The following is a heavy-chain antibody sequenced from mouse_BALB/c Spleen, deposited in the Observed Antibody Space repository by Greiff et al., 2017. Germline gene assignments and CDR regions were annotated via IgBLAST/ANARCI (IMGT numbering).Heavy chain of an antibody. V-gene: IGHV7-3*02. Sequence: EVKLMESGGGLVQPGGSLRLSCATSGFTFTDYYMSWVRQPPGKALEWLGFIRNKANGYTTEYSASVKGRFTISRDNSQSILYLQMNTLRAEDSATYYCARGIYYYGSSFDYWGQGTTLTVSS. D-gene: IGHD1-1*01. J-gene: IGHJ2*01. CDR2: IRNKANGYTT. CDR1: GFTFTDYY. CDR3: ARGIYYYGSSFDY.